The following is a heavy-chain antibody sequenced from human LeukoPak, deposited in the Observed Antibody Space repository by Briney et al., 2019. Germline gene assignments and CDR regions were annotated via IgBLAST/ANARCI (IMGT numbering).Heavy chain of an antibody. D-gene: IGHD1-1*01. CDR2: ISSSSTYI. Sequence: GGSLRLSCAASGFTFSSYSMKWVRQAPGKGLEWASSISSSSTYIYYADSVKGRFTVSRDNAKNSLYLQMNSLRAEDTAVYYCARDRGYADYWGQGDLVTVSS. CDR1: GFTFSSYS. J-gene: IGHJ4*02. V-gene: IGHV3-21*01. CDR3: ARDRGYADY.